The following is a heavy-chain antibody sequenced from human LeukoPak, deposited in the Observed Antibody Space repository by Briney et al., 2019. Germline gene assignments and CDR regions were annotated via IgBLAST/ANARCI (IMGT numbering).Heavy chain of an antibody. J-gene: IGHJ5*02. Sequence: PSQTLSLTCTVSGDSISSGSYYWSWIRQPPGKGLEWIGYIYHSGSTYYNPSLKSRVTISVDRSKNQFSLKLSSVTAADTAVYYCARDLGDTEYSTHRWFDPWGQGTLVTVSS. V-gene: IGHV4-30-2*01. CDR3: ARDLGDTEYSTHRWFDP. D-gene: IGHD4-11*01. CDR2: IYHSGST. CDR1: GDSISSGSYY.